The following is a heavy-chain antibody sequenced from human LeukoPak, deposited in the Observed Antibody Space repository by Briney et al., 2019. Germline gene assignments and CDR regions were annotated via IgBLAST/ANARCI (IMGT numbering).Heavy chain of an antibody. D-gene: IGHD1-26*01. J-gene: IGHJ4*02. CDR1: GFTFSNYA. CDR3: ARVGELPFDY. Sequence: GGSLRLSCAASGFTFSNYAMTWVRQAPGKGLEWVSGIGGSGAGTYYADSVKGRFTISRDNSKNTLYLQMNSLRAEDTAVYYCARVGELPFDYWGQGTLVTVSS. V-gene: IGHV3-23*01. CDR2: IGGSGAGT.